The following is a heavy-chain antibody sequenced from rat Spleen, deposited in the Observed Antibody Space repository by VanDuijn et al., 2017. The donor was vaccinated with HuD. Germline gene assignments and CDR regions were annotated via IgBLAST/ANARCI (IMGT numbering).Heavy chain of an antibody. V-gene: IGHV7-7*01. CDR1: GFTFTDFY. D-gene: IGHD4-4*01. CDR3: ARWGYEGTYVMDA. Sequence: EVKLLESGGGLVQPGGSMRLSCAASGFTFTDFYMNWIRQPAGKAPEWLGFIRNKVNGYTTEYSPSVKGRFTISRDNTQNMLYLQMNTLRAEDTATYYCARWGYEGTYVMDAWGQGASVTVSS. CDR2: IRNKVNGYTT. J-gene: IGHJ4*01.